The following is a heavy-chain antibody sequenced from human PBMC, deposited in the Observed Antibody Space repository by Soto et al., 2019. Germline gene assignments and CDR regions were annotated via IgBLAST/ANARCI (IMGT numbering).Heavy chain of an antibody. CDR3: ARLGDYSQAFAY. V-gene: IGHV4-59*08. J-gene: IGHJ4*01. D-gene: IGHD2-21*01. CDR2: IYYTGTT. CDR1: GSPISDNY. Sequence: QVQLKESGPGLVKPSETLSVTCTVSGSPISDNYWSWFRQAPGQGLEWVGYIYYTGTTTYNPSAKGRVPIALYTSKSQFSLMLRSVSAPDTAVYSCARLGDYSQAFAYWGHGTLVTVSS.